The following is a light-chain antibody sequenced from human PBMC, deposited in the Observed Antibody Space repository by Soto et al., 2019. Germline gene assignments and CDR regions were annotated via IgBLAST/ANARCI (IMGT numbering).Light chain of an antibody. Sequence: DIQMTQSPSSVSASVGDRVTITCRASQRISTWLAWYQQKPGKAPKLLIYAASRLQSGIPSRFSGSGSATEFNLTITSLQPEDFATYFCQQTDSFPLTFGGGTKVEIK. CDR2: AAS. CDR1: QRISTW. V-gene: IGKV1-12*01. CDR3: QQTDSFPLT. J-gene: IGKJ4*01.